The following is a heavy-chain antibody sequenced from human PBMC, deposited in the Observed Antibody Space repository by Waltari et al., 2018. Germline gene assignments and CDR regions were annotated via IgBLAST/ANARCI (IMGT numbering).Heavy chain of an antibody. CDR1: GGSINDSH. Sequence: QVQLRESGPGLVKPPETLSLTCPVSGGSINDSHWSWIRQPPGKRREWCGFIYHNWDTDYNRSLKSRATMSVFTSKTQFFLWVTAVTAADTAMYYCARPRTNWGHPQAAFELGGQGTLVTVSS. J-gene: IGHJ1*01. V-gene: IGHV4-59*08. CDR2: IYHNWDT. CDR3: ARPRTNWGHPQAAFEL. D-gene: IGHD7-27*01.